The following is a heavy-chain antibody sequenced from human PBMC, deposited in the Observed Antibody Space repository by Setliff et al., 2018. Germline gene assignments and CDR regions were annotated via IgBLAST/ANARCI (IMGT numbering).Heavy chain of an antibody. CDR3: AKRGDTRTFDY. J-gene: IGHJ4*02. V-gene: IGHV3-30*18. Sequence: GGSLRLSCAASGFTFSSYGMHWVRQAPGKGLEWVAVISYDGSNKYYADSVKGRFTISRDNSKNTLYLQMHSLRAGDTAVYYCAKRGDTRTFDYWGQGTLVTVSS. CDR1: GFTFSSYG. D-gene: IGHD5-18*01. CDR2: ISYDGSNK.